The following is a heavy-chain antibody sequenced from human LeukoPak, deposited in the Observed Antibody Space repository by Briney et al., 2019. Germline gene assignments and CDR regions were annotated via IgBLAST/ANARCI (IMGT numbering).Heavy chain of an antibody. Sequence: SETLSLTCTVSGGSISSSSYYWGWIRQPPGKGLEWIGSIYYSGSTYYNPSLKSRVTISVDTSKNQFSLKLSSVTAADTAVYYCARDRTGSNAFDIWGQGTMVTVSS. D-gene: IGHD1-1*01. J-gene: IGHJ3*02. CDR2: IYYSGST. CDR1: GGSISSSSYY. V-gene: IGHV4-39*07. CDR3: ARDRTGSNAFDI.